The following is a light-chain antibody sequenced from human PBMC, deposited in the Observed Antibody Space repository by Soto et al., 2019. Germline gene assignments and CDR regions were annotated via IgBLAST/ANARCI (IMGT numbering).Light chain of an antibody. CDR2: KAS. CDR1: QTISRW. V-gene: IGKV1-5*03. J-gene: IGKJ1*01. CDR3: QHYNSYSEA. Sequence: DIQMTQSPSTLSGSVGDRVTITCRASQTISRWLACYQPKPGKAPKLLIYKASTLKSGVPSRFSGSGSGTEFTLTISSLQPDDFATYYCQHYNSYSEAFCQGTMV.